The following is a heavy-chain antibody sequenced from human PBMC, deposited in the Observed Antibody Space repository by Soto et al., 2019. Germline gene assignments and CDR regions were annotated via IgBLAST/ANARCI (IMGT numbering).Heavy chain of an antibody. V-gene: IGHV3-30*03. D-gene: IGHD2-2*02. Sequence: QVQLVESGGGVVQPGRSLRLSCAASGFTFSTYAMHWVRQAPGKGLEWVAVISYDGTNENYADSVKGRFTISRDNSKNTLYLEMNNMRTEDTAVYYCASREYTNSQQGSWGQGTLVTVSS. CDR2: ISYDGTNE. CDR1: GFTFSTYA. CDR3: ASREYTNSQQGS. J-gene: IGHJ5*02.